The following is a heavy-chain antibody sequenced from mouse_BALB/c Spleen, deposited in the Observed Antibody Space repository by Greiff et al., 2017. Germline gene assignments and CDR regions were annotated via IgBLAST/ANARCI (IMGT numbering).Heavy chain of an antibody. V-gene: IGHV3-2*02. CDR1: GYSITSDYA. CDR2: ISYSGST. CDR3: ARGGYYGGDFDY. D-gene: IGHD1-1*01. Sequence: EVQRVESGPGLVKPSQSLSLTCTVTGYSITSDYAWNWIRQFPGNKLEWMGYISYSGSTSYNPSLKSRISITRDTSKNQFFLQLNSVTTEDTATYYCARGGYYGGDFDYWGQGTTLTVSS. J-gene: IGHJ2*01.